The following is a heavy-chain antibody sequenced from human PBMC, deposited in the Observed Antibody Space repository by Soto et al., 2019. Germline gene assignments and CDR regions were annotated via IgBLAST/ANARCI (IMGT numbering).Heavy chain of an antibody. J-gene: IGHJ4*02. D-gene: IGHD3-3*01. CDR1: GYTFTSYG. Sequence: QVQLVQSGAEVKKPGASVKVSCKASGYTFTSYGISWVRQAPGQGLEWMGWISAYNGNTNYAQKLHGRVTMTTDTSTSTAYMEPRSLRSDDTAVYYCARDTLSTFFGVVFDYWGQGTLVTVSS. V-gene: IGHV1-18*01. CDR2: ISAYNGNT. CDR3: ARDTLSTFFGVVFDY.